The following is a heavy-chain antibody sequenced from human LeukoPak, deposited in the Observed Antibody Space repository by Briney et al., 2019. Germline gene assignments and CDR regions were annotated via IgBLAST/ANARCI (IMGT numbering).Heavy chain of an antibody. J-gene: IGHJ4*02. CDR3: AHRFVHGDFDF. V-gene: IGHV2-5*02. D-gene: IGHD4-17*01. Sequence: SGPTLVKPTHTLTLTCTFSGFSLSTSGVGVGWIRQPPGKAREWLVLIYWDDDKYYSPSLKSRLTITKDTSKNQVVLTMTNMDPVDTATYYCAHRFVHGDFDFWGQGTLVTVSS. CDR2: IYWDDDK. CDR1: GFSLSTSGVG.